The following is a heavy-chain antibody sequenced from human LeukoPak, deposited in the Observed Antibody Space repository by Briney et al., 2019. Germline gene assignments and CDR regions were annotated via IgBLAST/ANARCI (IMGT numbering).Heavy chain of an antibody. Sequence: PGGSLRLSCAASGFTFSRYDMHWVRHAPGKGLEWVSGIGIAGDTYYPGSVKGRFTISRDNARNSLYLQMNSLKPGDTAVYFCARRNPQTYQREDYYGIDVWGQGTTVTVS. D-gene: IGHD2-21*01. J-gene: IGHJ6*02. CDR1: GFTFSRYD. CDR2: IGIAGDT. V-gene: IGHV3-13*01. CDR3: ARRNPQTYQREDYYGIDV.